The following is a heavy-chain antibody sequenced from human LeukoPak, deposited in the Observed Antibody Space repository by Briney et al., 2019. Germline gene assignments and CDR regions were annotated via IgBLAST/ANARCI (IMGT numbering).Heavy chain of an antibody. Sequence: PGGSLRLSCAASGFTFSSYGIHWVRQAPGKGLEWLALIWSDGSNTKYADSVKGRFTISRDNSRNTLYLQMNSLRAEDTAVYFCAKARANYNHFDYWGQGTLVTVSS. J-gene: IGHJ4*02. D-gene: IGHD1-1*01. CDR3: AKARANYNHFDY. CDR2: IWSDGSNT. CDR1: GFTFSSYG. V-gene: IGHV3-33*06.